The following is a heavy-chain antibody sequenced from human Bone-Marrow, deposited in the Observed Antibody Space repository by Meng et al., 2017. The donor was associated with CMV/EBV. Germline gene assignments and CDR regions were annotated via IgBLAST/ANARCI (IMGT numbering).Heavy chain of an antibody. J-gene: IGHJ3*02. CDR2: NIPILGIA. CDR1: GGIFSSYA. V-gene: IGHV1-69*10. Sequence: SVHDSCKATGGIFSSYAISWVRQAPGRGLEWMGGNIPILGIANHAQKYQGRVKITADKSTSTAYMELSSLRSEVTAVDYGARAKAGVTNPKLHAFDIWGQGTMVTVSS. CDR3: ARAKAGVTNPKLHAFDI. D-gene: IGHD1-7*01.